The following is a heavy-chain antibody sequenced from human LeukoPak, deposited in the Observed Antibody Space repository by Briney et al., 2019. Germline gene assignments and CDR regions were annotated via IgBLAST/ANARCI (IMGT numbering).Heavy chain of an antibody. CDR2: IYTSGST. Sequence: SETLSLTCTVSGGSISSYYWSWIRQPAGKGLEWIGRIYTSGSTNYNPSLKSRVTMSVDTSKNQFSLKLSSVTAADTAVYYCARDKWFGESPSALDIWGQGTMVTVSS. CDR1: GGSISSYY. D-gene: IGHD3-10*01. J-gene: IGHJ3*02. CDR3: ARDKWFGESPSALDI. V-gene: IGHV4-4*07.